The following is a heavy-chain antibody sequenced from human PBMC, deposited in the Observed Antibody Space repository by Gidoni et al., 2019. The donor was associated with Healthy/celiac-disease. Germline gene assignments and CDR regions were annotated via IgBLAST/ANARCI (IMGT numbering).Heavy chain of an antibody. CDR2: IYYSGST. CDR3: AREERPSAAAGQYNWFDP. V-gene: IGHV4-39*07. CDR1: GGSISSSIYY. J-gene: IGHJ5*02. Sequence: QLQLQESGPGLVKPSETLSLTCTVSGGSISSSIYYWGWIRQPPGKGLEWIGSIYYSGSTYYNPSLKSRVTISVDTSKNQFSLKLSSVTAADTAVYYCAREERPSAAAGQYNWFDPWGQGTLVTVSS. D-gene: IGHD6-13*01.